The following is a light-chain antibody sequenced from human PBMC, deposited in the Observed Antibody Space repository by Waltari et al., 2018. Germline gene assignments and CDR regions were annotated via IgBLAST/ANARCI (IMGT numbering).Light chain of an antibody. CDR2: GAF. V-gene: IGKV1-12*01. CDR3: QQGSSFPPT. CDR1: QDISNW. Sequence: DIQMTQSPSSVSASVGDRVTITCRASQDISNWLAWYQQKPGKGPNLLIFGAFTLQGGVPPRFSGSGSGTDFTLTISGLQPEDSATYFCQQGSSFPPTFGQGTKVEIK. J-gene: IGKJ1*01.